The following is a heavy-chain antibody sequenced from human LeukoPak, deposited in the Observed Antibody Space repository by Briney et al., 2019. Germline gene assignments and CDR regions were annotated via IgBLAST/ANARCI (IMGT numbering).Heavy chain of an antibody. CDR1: GLTFSSYS. Sequence: GGSLRLSCAASGLTFSSYSMNWVRQAPGKGLEWVSSITSSTNYIYYADSVKGRFTISRDDAKNTLYLQMNSLRAEDTAVYYCARDTNYYDSSGYYSGSDFDYWGQGTLVTVSS. CDR3: ARDTNYYDSSGYYSGSDFDY. V-gene: IGHV3-21*04. D-gene: IGHD3-22*01. J-gene: IGHJ4*02. CDR2: ITSSTNYI.